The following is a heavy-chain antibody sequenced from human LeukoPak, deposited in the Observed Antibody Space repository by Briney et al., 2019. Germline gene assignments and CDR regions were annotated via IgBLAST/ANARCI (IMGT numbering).Heavy chain of an antibody. CDR2: ISGSGGST. V-gene: IGHV3-23*01. CDR3: AKSTTVTTGMYY. CDR1: GFTFSSYA. Sequence: SGGSLRLSCAASGFTFSSYAMSWVRQAPGKGLDWVSAISGSGGSTYYADSVKGRFTISRGNSKNTLYLQMNSLRAEDTAVYYCAKSTTVTTGMYYWGQGTLVTVSS. J-gene: IGHJ4*02. D-gene: IGHD4-17*01.